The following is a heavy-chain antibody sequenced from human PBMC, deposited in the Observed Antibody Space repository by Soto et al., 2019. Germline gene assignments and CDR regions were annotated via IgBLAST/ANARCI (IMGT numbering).Heavy chain of an antibody. CDR2: IYYSGST. CDR3: ARFPRGPSSRGYDILTGYYTGDYNWFDP. V-gene: IGHV4-39*01. D-gene: IGHD3-9*01. CDR1: GGSISSSSYY. J-gene: IGHJ5*02. Sequence: PSETLSLTCTVSGGSISSSSYYWGWIRQPPGKGLEWIGSIYYSGSTYYNPSLKSRVTISVDTSKNQFSLKLSSVTAADTAVYYCARFPRGPSSRGYDILTGYYTGDYNWFDPWGQGTLVTVSS.